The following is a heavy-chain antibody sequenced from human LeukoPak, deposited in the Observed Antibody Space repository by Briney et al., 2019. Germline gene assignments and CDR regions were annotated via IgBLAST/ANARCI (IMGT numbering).Heavy chain of an antibody. D-gene: IGHD2-15*01. Sequence: GESLKISCKGSGYSFTSYWIGWVRQMPRKRREWMGIIFTGDSDTRYTPSFQGQVTISADKSISTAYLQWSSLKASDTAMYYCARGATNCSGGSCYYNWFDPWGQGTLVTVSS. V-gene: IGHV5-51*01. J-gene: IGHJ5*02. CDR2: IFTGDSDT. CDR1: GYSFTSYW. CDR3: ARGATNCSGGSCYYNWFDP.